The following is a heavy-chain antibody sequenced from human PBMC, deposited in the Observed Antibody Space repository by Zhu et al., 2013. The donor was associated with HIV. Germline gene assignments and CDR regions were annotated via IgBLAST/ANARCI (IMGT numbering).Heavy chain of an antibody. CDR3: ASPRTYCAGTSCYVNLDY. V-gene: IGHV1-69*01. Sequence: QVQLVQSGAEVKKPGSSVKVSCKASGGTFNSYTISWVRQAPGQGLEWMGGIIPFFGTADYAQNFQGRVTITADDSTTTAYMELTSLRSEDTAVYYCASPRTYCAGTSCYVNLDYWGQGTLVTVSS. D-gene: IGHD2-2*01. J-gene: IGHJ4*02. CDR2: IIPFFGTA. CDR1: GGTFNSYT.